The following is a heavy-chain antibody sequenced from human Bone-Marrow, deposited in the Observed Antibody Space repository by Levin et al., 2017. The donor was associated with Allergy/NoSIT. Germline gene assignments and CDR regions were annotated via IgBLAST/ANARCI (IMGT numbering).Heavy chain of an antibody. J-gene: IGHJ4*02. CDR3: ARDHDFGDYLLGD. D-gene: IGHD4-17*01. CDR2: IIPISGKG. V-gene: IGHV1-69*13. CDR1: GGIFSSHA. Sequence: PSASVKVSCKASGGIFSSHAISWVRQAPGQGLEWMGGIIPISGKGNYAQKFQGRVTITADESTTTAYMELSSLRSEDTAVYYCARDHDFGDYLLGDWGQGTLVTVSS.